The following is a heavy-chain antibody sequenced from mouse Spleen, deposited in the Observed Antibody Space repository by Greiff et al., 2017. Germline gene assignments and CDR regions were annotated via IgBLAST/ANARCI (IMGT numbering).Heavy chain of an antibody. J-gene: IGHJ2*01. D-gene: IGHD1-1*01. CDR2: IDPENGDT. CDR3: TTVITTVVATDY. V-gene: IGHV14-4*01. CDR1: GFNIKDDY. Sequence: EVQRVESGAELVRPGASVKLSCTASGFNIKDDYMHWVKQRPEQGLEWIGWIDPENGDTEYASKFQGKATITADTSSNTAYLQLSSLTSEDTAVYYCTTVITTVVATDYWGQGTTLTVSS.